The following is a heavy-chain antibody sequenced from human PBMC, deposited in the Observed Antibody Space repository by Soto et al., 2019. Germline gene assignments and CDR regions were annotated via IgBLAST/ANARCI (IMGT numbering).Heavy chain of an antibody. Sequence: GGSLILSCAASGFTLSSDSMSWVRQAPGKGLEWVSSISSSSRNIYYADSVKGRFTISRDNAKNSLYLQMNSLGAEDTAVYYCVIPQYPGGWYLGGYWGRGSLVXGSS. CDR2: ISSSSRNI. J-gene: IGHJ4*02. CDR3: VIPQYPGGWYLGGY. CDR1: GFTLSSDS. V-gene: IGHV3-21*01. D-gene: IGHD6-19*01.